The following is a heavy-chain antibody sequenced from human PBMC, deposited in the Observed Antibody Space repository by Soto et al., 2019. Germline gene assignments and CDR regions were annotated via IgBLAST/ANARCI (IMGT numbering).Heavy chain of an antibody. Sequence: ASVKVSCKASGYTFTGYYMHWVRQAPGQGLEWMGWINPNSGGTNYAQKFQGWVTMTRDTSISTAYMELSRLRSDDTAVYYCARERSLGTTGAGEASDAFDIWGQGTMVTVSS. V-gene: IGHV1-2*04. CDR2: INPNSGGT. J-gene: IGHJ3*02. CDR1: GYTFTGYY. D-gene: IGHD1-7*01. CDR3: ARERSLGTTGAGEASDAFDI.